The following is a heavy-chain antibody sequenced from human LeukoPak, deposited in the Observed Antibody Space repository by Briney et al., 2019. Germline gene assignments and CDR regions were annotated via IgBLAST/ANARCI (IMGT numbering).Heavy chain of an antibody. J-gene: IGHJ5*02. CDR3: ARVLSEGSYDFWSGYQGWFDP. CDR2: IYYSGST. V-gene: IGHV4-39*07. Sequence: SETLSLTCTVSGGSISSSSYYWGWIRQPPGKGLEWIGSIYYSGSTYYNPSLKSRVTISVDTSKNQFSLKLSSVTAADTAVYYCARVLSEGSYDFWSGYQGWFDPWGQGTLVTVSS. D-gene: IGHD3-3*01. CDR1: GGSISSSSYY.